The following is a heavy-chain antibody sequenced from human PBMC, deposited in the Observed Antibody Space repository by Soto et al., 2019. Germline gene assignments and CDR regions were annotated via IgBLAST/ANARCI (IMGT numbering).Heavy chain of an antibody. CDR1: GFTFSSYA. D-gene: IGHD2-21*01. Sequence: EVQLVESGGGLVQPGGSLRLSCAASGFTFSSYAMHWVRQAPGKGLEYVSAITSTGGNTDYASSVKGRFTISRDNSNNTLYLQMGSLRAEDMAVYYCARRIPFGYGMDVWGQGTTVTVSS. V-gene: IGHV3-64*01. J-gene: IGHJ6*02. CDR3: ARRIPFGYGMDV. CDR2: ITSTGGNT.